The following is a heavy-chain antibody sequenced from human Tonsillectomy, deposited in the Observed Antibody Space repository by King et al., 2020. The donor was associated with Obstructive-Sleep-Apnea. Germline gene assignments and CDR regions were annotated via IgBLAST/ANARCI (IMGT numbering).Heavy chain of an antibody. D-gene: IGHD3-10*01. J-gene: IGHJ4*02. CDR1: GYTFTSYG. Sequence: VQLVQSGAEVKKPGASVKVSCKASGYTFTSYGISWVRQAPGQGLEWMGWISAYNGNTNYAQKLQGRVTMTTDTSTSTAYMELRSLRSDDTAVYYCARVAAYMVRGVIPYYFDYWGQGTLVTVSS. CDR3: ARVAAYMVRGVIPYYFDY. V-gene: IGHV1-18*01. CDR2: ISAYNGNT.